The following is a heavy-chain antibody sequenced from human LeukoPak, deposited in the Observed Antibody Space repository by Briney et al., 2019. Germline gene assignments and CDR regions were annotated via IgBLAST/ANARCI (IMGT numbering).Heavy chain of an antibody. CDR2: INHSGST. Sequence: SETLSLTCAVYGGSFSGYYWSWIRQLPGKGLEWIGEINHSGSTNYNPSLKSRVTISVDTSKNQFSLKLSSVTAADTAVYYCARGRYSGYYGILTGYSPTFDYWGQGTLVTVSS. J-gene: IGHJ4*02. V-gene: IGHV4-34*01. D-gene: IGHD3-9*01. CDR1: GGSFSGYY. CDR3: ARGRYSGYYGILTGYSPTFDY.